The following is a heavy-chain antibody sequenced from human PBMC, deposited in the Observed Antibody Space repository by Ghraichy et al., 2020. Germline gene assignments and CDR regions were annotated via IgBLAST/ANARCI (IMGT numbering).Heavy chain of an antibody. V-gene: IGHV3-33*01. CDR2: IWFDGSNY. Sequence: GGSLRLSCAASGFTFRNYGMHWVRQAPGKGLAWVSVIWFDGSNYYYADSVRGRFTISRDNSKNTLYLQMNSLRVEDTAVYYCATSLYIGTIAVARHGSDFWGQGTMVTVSS. CDR1: GFTFRNYG. CDR3: ATSLYIGTIAVARHGSDF. J-gene: IGHJ3*01. D-gene: IGHD6-19*01.